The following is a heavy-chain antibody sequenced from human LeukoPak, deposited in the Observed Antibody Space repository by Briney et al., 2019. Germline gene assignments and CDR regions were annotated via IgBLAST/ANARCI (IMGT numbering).Heavy chain of an antibody. CDR1: GFTFSSYA. CDR2: ISGSGGST. CDR3: AKDSYDFWSGYPFDY. J-gene: IGHJ4*02. Sequence: GGSLRLSCAASGFTFSSYAMSWVRQAPGKGLEWVSAISGSGGSTYHADSVKGRFTISRDNSKNTLYLQMNSLRAEDTAVYYCAKDSYDFWSGYPFDYWGQGTLVTVSS. V-gene: IGHV3-23*01. D-gene: IGHD3-3*01.